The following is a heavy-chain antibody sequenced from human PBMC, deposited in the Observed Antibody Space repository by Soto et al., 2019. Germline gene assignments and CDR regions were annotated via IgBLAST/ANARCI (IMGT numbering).Heavy chain of an antibody. CDR3: ARDLPGGTVTALFDY. CDR2: ISSSSSTI. Sequence: GGSLRLSCAASGFTFSSYSMNWVRQAPGKGLEWVSYISSSSSTIYYADSVKGRFTISRDNAKNSLYLQMNSLRAEDTAVYYCARDLPGGTVTALFDYWGQGTLVTVSS. CDR1: GFTFSSYS. J-gene: IGHJ4*02. D-gene: IGHD4-17*01. V-gene: IGHV3-48*01.